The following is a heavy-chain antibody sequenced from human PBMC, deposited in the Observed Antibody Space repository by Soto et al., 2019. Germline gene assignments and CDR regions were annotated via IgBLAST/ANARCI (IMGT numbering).Heavy chain of an antibody. CDR1: GDSFTSYW. Sequence: PGESLKISCKGSGDSFTSYWISWVRQIPGKGLEWMGRIDPSDSYTNYSPSFQGHVTISADKSISTAYLQWSSLKASDTAMYYCARRPHDSSGYYYAWFERWGQGTLVTVS. D-gene: IGHD3-22*01. V-gene: IGHV5-10-1*01. J-gene: IGHJ5*02. CDR2: IDPSDSYT. CDR3: ARRPHDSSGYYYAWFER.